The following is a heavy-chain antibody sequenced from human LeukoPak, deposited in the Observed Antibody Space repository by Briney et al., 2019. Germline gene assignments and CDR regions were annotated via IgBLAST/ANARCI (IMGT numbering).Heavy chain of an antibody. J-gene: IGHJ6*02. CDR3: ARNAGDLYYYYGMDV. CDR2: IVVGSGNT. V-gene: IGHV1-58*01. Sequence: SVKVSCKASGFTFTSSAVQWVRQARGQRLEWIGWIVVGSGNTNYAQKFQERVTITRDMSTSTAYMELSSLRSEDTAVYYCARNAGDLYYYYGMDVWGQGTTVTVSS. D-gene: IGHD4-17*01. CDR1: GFTFTSSA.